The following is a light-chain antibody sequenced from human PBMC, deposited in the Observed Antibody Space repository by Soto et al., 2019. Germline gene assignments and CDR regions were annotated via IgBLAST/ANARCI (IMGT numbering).Light chain of an antibody. V-gene: IGKV3-15*01. CDR2: GAS. CDR1: QSVSSN. CDR3: QQYNNWPQT. Sequence: EIVMTQSPATLSVSPGERATLSCRASQSVSSNFAWYQQKPGQAPRLLIYGASTRATGIPARFSGSGSGAEFTLTLSSLQSEDFAVYYCQQYNNWPQTFGQGTKVEIK. J-gene: IGKJ1*01.